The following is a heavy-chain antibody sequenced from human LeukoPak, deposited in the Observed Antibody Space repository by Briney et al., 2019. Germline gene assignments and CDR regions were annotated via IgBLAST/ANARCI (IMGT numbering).Heavy chain of an antibody. V-gene: IGHV3-30*04. CDR2: ISSDGSVK. J-gene: IGHJ1*01. CDR1: GFTFSTYA. CDR3: AREDYEGNSLGDLQH. D-gene: IGHD3-10*01. Sequence: PGGSLRLSCAASGFTFSTYAMHWVRKAPGKGLEWVAVISSDGSVKYYADSVKGRFTISRDNSKNTLHLQMNSLRAEDTALYYSAREDYEGNSLGDLQHWGQGTPVTVSA.